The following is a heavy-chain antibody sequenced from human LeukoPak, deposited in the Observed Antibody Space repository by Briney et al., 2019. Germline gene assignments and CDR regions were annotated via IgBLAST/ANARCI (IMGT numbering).Heavy chain of an antibody. Sequence: GGSLRLSCAASGLSSSNAWMSWVRQAPGKGLEWGVRIKSKTDGGTTDYAAPVKGRFTISRHDSKNTLYLQMNSLKTEDTAVYYCTTHPSGAFDIWGQGTMVTVSS. CDR3: TTHPSGAFDI. J-gene: IGHJ3*02. CDR2: IKSKTDGGTT. CDR1: GLSSSNAW. V-gene: IGHV3-15*01.